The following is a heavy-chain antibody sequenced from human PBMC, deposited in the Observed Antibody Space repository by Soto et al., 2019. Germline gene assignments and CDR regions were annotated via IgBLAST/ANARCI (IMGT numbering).Heavy chain of an antibody. Sequence: GGSLRLSCAASGITFSNAWMSWVRQAPGKGLEWIGRIKTNSDGGTVDYASPVKGRFTISRDDSKSMLYLDLNSLKTEDTGVYFCATVYCATTSCYAPFDYWGKGTLVTVSS. D-gene: IGHD2-2*01. V-gene: IGHV3-15*01. J-gene: IGHJ4*02. CDR2: IKTNSDGGTV. CDR3: ATVYCATTSCYAPFDY. CDR1: GITFSNAW.